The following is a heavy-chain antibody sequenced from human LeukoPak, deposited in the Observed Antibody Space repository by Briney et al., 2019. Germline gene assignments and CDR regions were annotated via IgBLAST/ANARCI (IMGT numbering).Heavy chain of an antibody. D-gene: IGHD3-10*01. Sequence: PGGSLRLSCAASGFTFSDYWMHWVRQAPGKGLVWVSRVNTDGSSTSCADSVKGRFTISRDNAKNTLYLQMNSLRVEDTAVYYCARGMTYYFGSGKFDYWGQGTLVTVSS. V-gene: IGHV3-74*01. CDR1: GFTFSDYW. J-gene: IGHJ4*02. CDR3: ARGMTYYFGSGKFDY. CDR2: VNTDGSST.